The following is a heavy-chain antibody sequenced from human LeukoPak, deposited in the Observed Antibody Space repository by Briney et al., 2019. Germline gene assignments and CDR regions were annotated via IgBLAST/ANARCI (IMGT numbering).Heavy chain of an antibody. J-gene: IGHJ4*02. Sequence: GSLRLSCAASGFTFSSYGMHWVRQAPGKGLEWVAVISYDGSNKYYADSVKGRFTISRDNSKNTLYLQMNSLRAEDTAVYYCAKDREYYDFWSGYYAPSGYWGQGNLITVSS. CDR2: ISYDGSNK. CDR3: AKDREYYDFWSGYYAPSGY. CDR1: GFTFSSYG. V-gene: IGHV3-30*18. D-gene: IGHD3-3*01.